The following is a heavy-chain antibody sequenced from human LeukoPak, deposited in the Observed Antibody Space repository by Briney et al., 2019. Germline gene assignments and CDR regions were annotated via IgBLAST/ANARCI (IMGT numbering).Heavy chain of an antibody. Sequence: SETLSLTCTVSGGSISSSSYYWGWIRQPPGKGLEWIGTIYYSGSTYYNPSLKSRVTISVDTSKNQFYLKLSSVTAADTAVYYCASYRSGHADYWGQGTLVTVPS. J-gene: IGHJ4*02. CDR3: ASYRSGHADY. D-gene: IGHD2-15*01. CDR2: IYYSGST. V-gene: IGHV4-39*01. CDR1: GGSISSSSYY.